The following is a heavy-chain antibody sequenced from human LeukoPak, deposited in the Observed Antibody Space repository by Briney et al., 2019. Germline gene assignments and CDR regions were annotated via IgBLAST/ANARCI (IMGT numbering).Heavy chain of an antibody. J-gene: IGHJ6*03. V-gene: IGHV4-61*02. Sequence: SETLSLTCTVSGGSISSGSYYWSWIRQPAGKGLEWIGRIYTSGGTNYNPSLKSRVTISVNTSKNQFSLRLSSVTAADTAVYYCARVTCGGDYRAHYYYYYMDVWGKGTTVTISS. CDR1: GGSISSGSYY. D-gene: IGHD2-21*02. CDR3: ARVTCGGDYRAHYYYYYMDV. CDR2: IYTSGGT.